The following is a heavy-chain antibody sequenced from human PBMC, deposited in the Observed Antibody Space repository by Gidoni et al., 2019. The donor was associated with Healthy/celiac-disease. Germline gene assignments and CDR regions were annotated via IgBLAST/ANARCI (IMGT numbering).Heavy chain of an antibody. V-gene: IGHV3-74*01. CDR2: INSDGSST. CDR3: ARVGMLAHSSSSNYYGMDV. CDR1: GFTFSSYW. J-gene: IGHJ6*02. Sequence: EVQLVESGGGVVQPGGSLRLPCAASGFTFSSYWMHWVRQAPGKGLVWVSRINSDGSSTSYADSVKGRFTISRDNAKNTLYLQMNSLRAEDTAVYYCARVGMLAHSSSSNYYGMDVWGQGTTVTVSS. D-gene: IGHD6-13*01.